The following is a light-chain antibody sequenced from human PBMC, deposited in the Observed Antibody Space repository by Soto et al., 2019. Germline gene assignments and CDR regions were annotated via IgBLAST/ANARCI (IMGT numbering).Light chain of an antibody. CDR2: GAS. CDR1: QSVSSSY. J-gene: IGKJ1*01. V-gene: IGKV3-20*01. CDR3: QQYGSSPPIT. Sequence: EIVLTQSPGTLSFSPGERATLSCRASQSVSSSYLAWYQQKPGQAPRLLIYGASSRATGIPDRFSGSGSGTDFTLTISRLEPEDFAVYYCQQYGSSPPITFGQGIKVDIK.